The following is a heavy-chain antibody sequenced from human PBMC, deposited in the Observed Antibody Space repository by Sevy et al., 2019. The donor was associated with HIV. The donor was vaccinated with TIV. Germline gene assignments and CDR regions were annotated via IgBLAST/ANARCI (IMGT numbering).Heavy chain of an antibody. CDR2: ISSSSGTI. CDR1: GFTFSAYS. D-gene: IGHD2-21*01. J-gene: IGHJ5*01. Sequence: GESLKISCAASGFTFSAYSMNWVSQAPGKGLEWVSYISSSSGTIYYADSVKGQFTISRDNAKSSLYLQMNGLRAEDTAVYYCARAGGDCYSKNECWFVSWGQGTLVTVSS. CDR3: ARAGGDCYSKNECWFVS. V-gene: IGHV3-48*01.